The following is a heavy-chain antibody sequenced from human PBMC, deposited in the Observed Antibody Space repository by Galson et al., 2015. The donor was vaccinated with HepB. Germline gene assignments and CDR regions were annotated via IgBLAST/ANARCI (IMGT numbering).Heavy chain of an antibody. V-gene: IGHV3-23*01. CDR2: ISGSGGST. CDR1: GFTFSSYA. CDR3: AKGEAIFGVVYYFDY. J-gene: IGHJ4*02. Sequence: SLRLSCAASGFTFSSYAMSWVRQAPGKGLEWVSAISGSGGSTYYAGSVKGRFTISRDNSKNTLYLQMNSLRAEDTAVYYCAKGEAIFGVVYYFDYWGQGTLVTVSS. D-gene: IGHD3-3*01.